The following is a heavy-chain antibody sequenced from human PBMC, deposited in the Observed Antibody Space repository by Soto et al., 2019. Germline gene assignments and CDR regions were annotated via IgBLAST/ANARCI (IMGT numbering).Heavy chain of an antibody. V-gene: IGHV3-13*01. J-gene: IGHJ6*03. Sequence: GGSLRLSCAASGFTFSSYDMHWVRQATGKGLEWVSAIGTAGDTYYPGSVKGRFTISRENAKNSLYLQMNSLRAGDTAVYYCAREGYSGSPDPHYYMDVWGKGTTVTVS. CDR1: GFTFSSYD. CDR2: IGTAGDT. D-gene: IGHD1-26*01. CDR3: AREGYSGSPDPHYYMDV.